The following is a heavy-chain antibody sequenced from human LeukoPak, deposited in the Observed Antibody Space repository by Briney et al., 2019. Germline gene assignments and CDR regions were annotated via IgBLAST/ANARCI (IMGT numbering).Heavy chain of an antibody. CDR3: ARGRYYDFWSGYPAGWFDP. D-gene: IGHD3-3*01. Sequence: SETLSLTCTVSGGSISSYYWSWIRQPAGKGLEWIGRIYTSGSTNYNPSLKSRVTMSVDTSKNQFSLKLSSVTAADTAVYYCARGRYYDFWSGYPAGWFDPWGQGTLVTVSS. V-gene: IGHV4-4*07. J-gene: IGHJ5*02. CDR1: GGSISSYY. CDR2: IYTSGST.